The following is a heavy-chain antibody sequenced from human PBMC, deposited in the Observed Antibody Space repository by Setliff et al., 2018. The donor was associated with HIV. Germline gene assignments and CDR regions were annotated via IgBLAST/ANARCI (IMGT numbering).Heavy chain of an antibody. V-gene: IGHV1-8*01. J-gene: IGHJ6*02. CDR2: MNPNSGVS. CDR3: ARGKGVGGVIITGGLDV. D-gene: IGHD3-10*01. CDR1: GHTFTNYD. Sequence: ASVKVSCKPPGHTFTNYDIHWMRRAPGQGLEWVGWMNPNSGVSGYALKFHDRVTMTRDTSITTLYMELSSLTSEDTAVYYCARGKGVGGVIITGGLDVWGQGTTVTVS.